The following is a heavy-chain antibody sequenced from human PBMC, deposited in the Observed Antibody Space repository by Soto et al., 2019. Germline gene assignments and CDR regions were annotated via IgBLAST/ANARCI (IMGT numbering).Heavy chain of an antibody. Sequence: QVQLVQSGAEVKKPGASVKVSCKASGYTFTSYDINWVRQATGQGLEWMGWMNPNSGNTGYAQKFQGRDTMTRSTSISTAYMELSSLRSEDTAVYYCAREHSSSWRFDYWGQGTLVTVSS. CDR2: MNPNSGNT. J-gene: IGHJ4*02. V-gene: IGHV1-8*01. CDR1: GYTFTSYD. CDR3: AREHSSSWRFDY. D-gene: IGHD6-13*01.